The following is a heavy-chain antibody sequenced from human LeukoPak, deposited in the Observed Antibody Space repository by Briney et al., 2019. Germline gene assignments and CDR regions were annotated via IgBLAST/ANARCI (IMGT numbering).Heavy chain of an antibody. CDR2: INYSGST. J-gene: IGHJ4*02. D-gene: IGHD2-15*01. Sequence: SETLSLTCTVSGGSISSSSYYWGWIRQPPGKGLEWTGSINYSGSTYYNPSLKSRVTISVDTSKNQFSLKLSSVTAADTAVYYCARLGYCSGGSCLYFDYWGQGTLVTVSS. CDR1: GGSISSSSYY. CDR3: ARLGYCSGGSCLYFDY. V-gene: IGHV4-39*01.